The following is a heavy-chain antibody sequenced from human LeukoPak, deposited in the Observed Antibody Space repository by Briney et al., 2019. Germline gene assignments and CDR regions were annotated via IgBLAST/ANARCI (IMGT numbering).Heavy chain of an antibody. CDR1: GFTFTSYW. J-gene: IGHJ4*01. Sequence: GGSLRLSCAVSGFTFTSYWMNWVRQAPGKGLEWVASIRQDGGEKYYVDSVKGRFTISRDNTKDSLYLQMSSLRAEDTAVYYCARDGTAAGLYFDLWGQGTLVTVSS. CDR3: ARDGTAAGLYFDL. D-gene: IGHD6-13*01. V-gene: IGHV3-7*01. CDR2: IRQDGGEK.